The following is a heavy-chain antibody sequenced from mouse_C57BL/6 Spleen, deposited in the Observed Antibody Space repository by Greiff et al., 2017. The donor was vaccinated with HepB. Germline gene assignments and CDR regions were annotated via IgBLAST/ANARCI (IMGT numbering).Heavy chain of an antibody. CDR3: ARDWDVGAMDY. D-gene: IGHD4-1*01. CDR1: GYAFSSSW. V-gene: IGHV1-82*01. CDR2: IYSGDGDT. J-gene: IGHJ4*01. Sequence: VQLQQSGPELVKPGASVKISCKASGYAFSSSWMNWVKQRPGKGLEWIGRIYSGDGDTNYNGKFKGKATLTADKSSSTAYMQPSSLKSEDSAVYFCARDWDVGAMDYWGQGTSVTVSS.